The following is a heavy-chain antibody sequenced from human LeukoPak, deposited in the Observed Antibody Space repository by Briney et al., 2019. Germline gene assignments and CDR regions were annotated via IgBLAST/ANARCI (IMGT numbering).Heavy chain of an antibody. CDR1: GYSFTSYW. CDR3: ARRVTMVRGVIFYFDY. V-gene: IGHV5-51*01. CDR2: IYPGDSDT. D-gene: IGHD3-10*01. J-gene: IGHJ4*02. Sequence: GESLQISCKGSGYSFTSYWIGWGRQMPGKGVGWMGIIYPGDSDTRYSPSFQGQVTISADKSISTAYLQWSSLKASDTAMYYCARRVTMVRGVIFYFDYWGQGTLVTVSS.